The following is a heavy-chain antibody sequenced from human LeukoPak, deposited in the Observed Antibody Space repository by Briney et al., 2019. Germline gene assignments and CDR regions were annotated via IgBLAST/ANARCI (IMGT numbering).Heavy chain of an antibody. CDR2: ISSSGSTI. D-gene: IGHD2-15*01. V-gene: IGHV3-11*04. CDR3: ARDRYCSGGSCYWTRDFDY. CDR1: GFTFSGYY. Sequence: NPWGSLRLSCAASGFTFSGYYMSWIRQAPGKGLEWVSYISSSGSTIYYADSVKGRFTISRDIAKNSLYLQMSSLRAEDTAVYYCARDRYCSGGSCYWTRDFDYWGQGTLVTVSS. J-gene: IGHJ4*02.